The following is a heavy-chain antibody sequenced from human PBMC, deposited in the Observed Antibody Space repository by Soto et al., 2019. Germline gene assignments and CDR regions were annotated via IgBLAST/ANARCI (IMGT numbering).Heavy chain of an antibody. CDR2: INHSGST. J-gene: IGHJ5*02. V-gene: IGHV4-34*01. D-gene: IGHD3-3*01. Sequence: SETLSLTCAVYGGSFSGYYWSWIRQPPGKGLEWIGEINHSGSTNYNPSLKSRVTISVDTSKNQFSLKLSSVTAADAAVYYCAREGIGVVNGYDPWGQGTLVTVSS. CDR3: AREGIGVVNGYDP. CDR1: GGSFSGYY.